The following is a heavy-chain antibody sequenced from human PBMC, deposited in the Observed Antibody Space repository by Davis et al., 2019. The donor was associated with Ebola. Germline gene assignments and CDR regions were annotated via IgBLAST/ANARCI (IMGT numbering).Heavy chain of an antibody. D-gene: IGHD3-22*01. CDR3: ARDRYSDGSGYFFEQSH. CDR2: IIPVSGVP. CDR1: GGTFISYA. V-gene: IGHV1-69*13. Sequence: SVKVSCKASGGTFISYATSWARQAPGQGLDWMGGIIPVSGVPKYAQDFQGRVTNTADESTSKAYMELSSLRSEDTAMYYCARDRYSDGSGYFFEQSHWGQGTLVTVSS. J-gene: IGHJ4*02.